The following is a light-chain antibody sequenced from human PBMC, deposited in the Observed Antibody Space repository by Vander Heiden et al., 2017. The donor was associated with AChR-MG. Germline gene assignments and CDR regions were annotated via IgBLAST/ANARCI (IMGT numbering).Light chain of an antibody. J-gene: IGLJ2*01. Sequence: SYELTQPPSVSVSPGQTASITGSGDKLGDKYACWYQQKQGQSPVLFSEQDSKRPSGIPERVSGSNAGNTETLTISGTQAMDEAYYYCQAGDSSTLVVFGGGTKLTVL. V-gene: IGLV3-1*01. CDR1: KLGDKY. CDR3: QAGDSSTLVV. CDR2: QDS.